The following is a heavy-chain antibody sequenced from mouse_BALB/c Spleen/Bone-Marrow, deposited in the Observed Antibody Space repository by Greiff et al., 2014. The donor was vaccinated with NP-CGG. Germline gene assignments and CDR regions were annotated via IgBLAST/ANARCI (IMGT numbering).Heavy chain of an antibody. J-gene: IGHJ3*01. CDR1: GYAFTNYL. CDR2: INPGSGGT. CDR3: ARRDNSFAY. V-gene: IGHV1-54*01. Sequence: QVQLQQSGAELVRPGTSVKVSCKASGYAFTNYLIEWVKQRPGQGLEWIGVINPGSGGTNYNEKFKGKATLTADKSSSTAYMQLSSLTSDDSAVYFCARRDNSFAYWGQGTLVTVSA. D-gene: IGHD3-3*01.